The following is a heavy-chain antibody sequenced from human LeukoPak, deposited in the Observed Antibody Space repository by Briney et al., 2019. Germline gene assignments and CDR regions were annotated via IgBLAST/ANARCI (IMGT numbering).Heavy chain of an antibody. V-gene: IGHV3-21*01. CDR1: GFTFSSYS. D-gene: IGHD2-15*01. CDR2: ISSSSSYI. CDR3: ARGVRDIVLVIAASDC. J-gene: IGHJ4*02. Sequence: GGSLRLSCAASGFTFSSYSMNWVRQAPGKGLEWVSSISSSSSYIYYADSVKGRFTISRDNAKNSLYLQMNSLRAEDTAVYYCARGVRDIVLVIAASDCWGQGTLVTVSS.